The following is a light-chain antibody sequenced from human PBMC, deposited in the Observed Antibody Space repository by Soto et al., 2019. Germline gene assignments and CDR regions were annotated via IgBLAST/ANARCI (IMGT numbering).Light chain of an antibody. CDR2: DAS. V-gene: IGKV3-15*01. J-gene: IGKJ5*01. CDR3: QQYDKWPIT. CDR1: QSISSN. Sequence: EIVMTQSPATLSVSPGERATLSCWASQSISSNLAWHQQKPGQAPRLLIYDASTRATGIPARFSGGGSGTEFTLTISGRQSEDFAVYYCQQYDKWPITFGQGTRLEIK.